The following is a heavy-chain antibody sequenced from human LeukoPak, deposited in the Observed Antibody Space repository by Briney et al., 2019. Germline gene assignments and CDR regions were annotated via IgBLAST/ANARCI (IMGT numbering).Heavy chain of an antibody. Sequence: EASVKVSCKASGYTFTVYYMHWVRQAPGQGREWMGWINPNSGDTKYAQKFQGRVTMTRDTSNNTVYMDLTRLIFDDTAMYYCARDGVFRFEVGDVYYYYMDVWGKGTTVIISS. CDR2: INPNSGDT. CDR1: GYTFTVYY. D-gene: IGHD2-21*02. CDR3: ARDGVFRFEVGDVYYYYMDV. V-gene: IGHV1-2*02. J-gene: IGHJ6*03.